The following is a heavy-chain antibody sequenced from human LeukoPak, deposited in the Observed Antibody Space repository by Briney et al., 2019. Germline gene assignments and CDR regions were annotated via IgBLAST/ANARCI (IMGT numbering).Heavy chain of an antibody. Sequence: ASVKVSCKASGYTFTSYYMHWVRQAPGQGLEWMRIINPSGGSTIYSQKSQGRVTITRDMYTSAVYMELSSLRSEDTAVYYCARVIRHSGSYYSVDYWGQGTLVTLSS. D-gene: IGHD1-26*01. CDR2: INPSGGST. V-gene: IGHV1-46*01. CDR3: ARVIRHSGSYYSVDY. CDR1: GYTFTSYY. J-gene: IGHJ4*02.